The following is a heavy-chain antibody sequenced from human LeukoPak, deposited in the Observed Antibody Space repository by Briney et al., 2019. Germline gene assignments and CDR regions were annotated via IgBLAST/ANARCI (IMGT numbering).Heavy chain of an antibody. J-gene: IGHJ1*01. CDR3: ARGGIAVAGTRFRYFQH. D-gene: IGHD6-19*01. V-gene: IGHV4-34*01. CDR1: GGSFSGYY. Sequence: SETLSLTCAVYGGSFSGYYWSWIRQPPGKGLEWIGEINHSGSTNYNPSLKSRVTISVDTSKNQFSLKLSSVTAADTAVYYCARGGIAVAGTRFRYFQHWGQGTLVTVSP. CDR2: INHSGST.